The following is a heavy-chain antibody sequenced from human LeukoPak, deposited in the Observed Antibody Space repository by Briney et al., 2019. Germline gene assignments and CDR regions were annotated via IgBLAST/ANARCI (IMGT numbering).Heavy chain of an antibody. CDR3: ARGRWLPNAFDI. CDR1: GDSINSYY. V-gene: IGHV4-59*01. D-gene: IGHD5-24*01. Sequence: SETLCLTCTVSGDSINSYYWNWIRQPPGKGLEWIGYIYYSGRTDYNPSLKSRVTISVDTSKHQFSMKLKSVTAADTAVYFCARGRWLPNAFDIWGQGTMVTVFS. CDR2: IYYSGRT. J-gene: IGHJ3*02.